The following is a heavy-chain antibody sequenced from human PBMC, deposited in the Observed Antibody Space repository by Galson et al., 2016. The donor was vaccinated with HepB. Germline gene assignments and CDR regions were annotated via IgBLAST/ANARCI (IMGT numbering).Heavy chain of an antibody. CDR1: GYTFTGYY. V-gene: IGHV1-2*07. J-gene: IGHJ6*02. CDR2: INANSGAT. Sequence: SVKVSCKASGYTFTGYYTHWVRQAPGQGLEWMGWINANSGATNYPHKFQGRVTMTRDTSSSTAYMELSRLRSDDTAVYYCARGGYCRSNTCPYSNPAYGMDVWGQGTTVTGSS. CDR3: ARGGYCRSNTCPYSNPAYGMDV. D-gene: IGHD2-2*01.